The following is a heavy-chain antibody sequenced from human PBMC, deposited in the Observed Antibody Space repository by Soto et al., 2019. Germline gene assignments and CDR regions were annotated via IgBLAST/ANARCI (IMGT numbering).Heavy chain of an antibody. D-gene: IGHD2-2*01. V-gene: IGHV1-69*01. J-gene: IGHJ6*02. CDR3: AASRLVKVPAASGIYFYGMDV. CDR1: GGALNSYT. CDR2: IIPTSGSA. Sequence: QVQLVQSGAAVRKPGSSVKVSCKASGGALNSYTISWVRRAPGQGLEWMGGIIPTSGSANYAQKFQGRSTITADECTRTFYMELRRLRSEDTAVYYCAASRLVKVPAASGIYFYGMDVGGQGATATVSS.